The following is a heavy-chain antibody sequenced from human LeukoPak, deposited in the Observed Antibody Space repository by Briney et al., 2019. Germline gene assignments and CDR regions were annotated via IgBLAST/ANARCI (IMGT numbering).Heavy chain of an antibody. CDR1: GFTFSSYA. J-gene: IGHJ6*02. V-gene: IGHV3-30-3*01. CDR2: ISYDGSNK. CDR3: ARVEAAADPTYYYYYGMDV. D-gene: IGHD6-13*01. Sequence: GGSLRLSCAASGFTFSSYAMHWVRQAPGKGLEWVAVISYDGSNKYYADSVKGRFTISRGNSKNTLYLQMNSLRAEDTAVYYCARVEAAADPTYYYYYGMDVWGQGTTVTVSS.